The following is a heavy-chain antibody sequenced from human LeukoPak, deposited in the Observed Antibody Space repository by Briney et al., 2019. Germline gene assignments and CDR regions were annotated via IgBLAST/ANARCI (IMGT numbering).Heavy chain of an antibody. CDR2: INPSGGST. CDR1: GYTFTSYY. CDR3: ARDLYGDYWFDY. J-gene: IGHJ4*02. D-gene: IGHD4-17*01. V-gene: IGHV1-46*01. Sequence: ASVKVSCKASGYTFTSYYMHWVRQAPGQGLEWMGIINPSGGSTSYAQKFQGRVTMTRDMSTSTVYMELSSLRSEDTAVYYCARDLYGDYWFDYWGQGTLVTVSS.